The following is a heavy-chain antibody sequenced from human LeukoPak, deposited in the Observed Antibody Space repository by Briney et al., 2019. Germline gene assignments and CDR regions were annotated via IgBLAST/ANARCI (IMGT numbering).Heavy chain of an antibody. CDR2: INPNSGGT. D-gene: IGHD6-19*01. Sequence: ASVKVSCKASGYTFTGYYMHWVRQAPGQGLEWMGWINPNSGGTNYAQQFQGRVTMTRDTSISTAYMELSRLRSDDTAVYYCARDGHQWLVPFDYWGQGTLVTVSS. J-gene: IGHJ4*02. CDR3: ARDGHQWLVPFDY. CDR1: GYTFTGYY. V-gene: IGHV1-2*02.